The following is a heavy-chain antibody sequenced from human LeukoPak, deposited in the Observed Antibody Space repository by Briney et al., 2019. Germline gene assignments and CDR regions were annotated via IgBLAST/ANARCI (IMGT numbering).Heavy chain of an antibody. CDR2: IYPGDSDT. CDR3: ARYTDHYHFDY. J-gene: IGHJ4*02. CDR1: GYSFTSSW. D-gene: IGHD1-1*01. V-gene: IGHV5-51*01. Sequence: GESLKISCKGSGYSFTSSWIGWVRQMPGKGLEWMGIIYPGDSDTRYRPSFQGQVTISADKSISTAYLQWSSLNTSDTAMYYCARYTDHYHFDYWGQGTLVTVSS.